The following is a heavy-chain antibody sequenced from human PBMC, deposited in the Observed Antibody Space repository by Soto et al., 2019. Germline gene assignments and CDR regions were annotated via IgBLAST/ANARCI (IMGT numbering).Heavy chain of an antibody. CDR3: ARAYLGRLPRRADYSSAMDV. V-gene: IGHV3-13*01. Sequence: EVQLVESGGGSVQPGASLRLSCEASGFSFRDYDMHWVRQRTGKGLEWVSGLGAADDTYYIAYVKGRCSVSRDNAQNSLYLQMNNLRVDDTAVYFCARAYLGRLPRRADYSSAMDVWGRGPTFTVSS. D-gene: IGHD1-26*01. CDR2: LGAADDT. J-gene: IGHJ6*04. CDR1: GFSFRDYD.